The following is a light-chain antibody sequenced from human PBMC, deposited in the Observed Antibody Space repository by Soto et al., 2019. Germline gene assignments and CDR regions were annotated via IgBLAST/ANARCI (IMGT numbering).Light chain of an antibody. CDR2: DVS. CDR3: SSYTTGSTSLV. Sequence: QSVLTQPASVSGSPGQSITISCTGTSSDVGGYNSVSWYLQHPGKAPKLLIYDVSDRHPLVSDRLSGSKSGNTATLTISGLQPEDEGDYYCSSYTTGSTSLVFGGGTQLTVL. CDR1: SSDVGGYNS. J-gene: IGLJ3*02. V-gene: IGLV2-14*01.